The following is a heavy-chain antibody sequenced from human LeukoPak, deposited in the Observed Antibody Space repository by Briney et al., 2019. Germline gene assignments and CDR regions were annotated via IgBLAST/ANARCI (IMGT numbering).Heavy chain of an antibody. CDR3: ARGAVAGPYYFDY. CDR2: ISGSGGGT. J-gene: IGHJ4*02. Sequence: GGSLRLSCTASGFTFSNYALGWVRQAPGKGLEWVSLISGSGGGTYFADSVKGRFTISRDNSKNTLYLQMNSLRAEDTAVYYCARGAVAGPYYFDYWGQGTLVTVSS. V-gene: IGHV3-23*01. CDR1: GFTFSNYA. D-gene: IGHD6-19*01.